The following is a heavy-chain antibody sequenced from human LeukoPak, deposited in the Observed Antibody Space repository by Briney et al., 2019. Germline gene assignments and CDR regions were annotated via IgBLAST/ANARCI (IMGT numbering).Heavy chain of an antibody. CDR2: IRYDGSYD. Sequence: GGSLRLSCAASGFTFNNYGMDWVRQAPGKGLEWVAYIRYDGSYDYYADSVKGRFTISRDNSKSTLYLQMHSLTAEDTAVYYCAKGGEPYYYFYYMDVWGKGTTVTVAS. CDR3: AKGGEPYYYFYYMDV. D-gene: IGHD1-14*01. J-gene: IGHJ6*03. CDR1: GFTFNNYG. V-gene: IGHV3-30*02.